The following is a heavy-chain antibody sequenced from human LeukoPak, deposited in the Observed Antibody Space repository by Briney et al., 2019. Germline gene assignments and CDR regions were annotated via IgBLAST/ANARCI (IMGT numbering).Heavy chain of an antibody. J-gene: IGHJ3*02. CDR2: IYTSGST. V-gene: IGHV4-61*02. CDR1: GGSISSGSYY. CDR3: ARERADSNCGGDCGAFDI. D-gene: IGHD2-21*01. Sequence: SETLSLTCTVSGGSISSGSYYWSWIRQPAGKGLEWIGRIYTSGSTNYNPSLKSRVTISVDTSKNQFSLKLSSVTAADTAVYYCARERADSNCGGDCGAFDIWGQGTMVTVSS.